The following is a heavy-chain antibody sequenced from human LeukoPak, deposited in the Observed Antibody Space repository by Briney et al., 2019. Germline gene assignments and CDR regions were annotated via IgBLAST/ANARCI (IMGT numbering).Heavy chain of an antibody. D-gene: IGHD3-3*01. Sequence: GGPLRLSCAASGFTFSSYWMSWVRQAPGKGLEWVANIKQDGSEKYYVDSVKGRFTISRDNAKNSLYLQMNSLRAEDTAVYYCAKDISDDFWSGYLVVYWGQGTPVNVSS. CDR2: IKQDGSEK. CDR1: GFTFSSYW. CDR3: AKDISDDFWSGYLVVY. J-gene: IGHJ4*02. V-gene: IGHV3-7*01.